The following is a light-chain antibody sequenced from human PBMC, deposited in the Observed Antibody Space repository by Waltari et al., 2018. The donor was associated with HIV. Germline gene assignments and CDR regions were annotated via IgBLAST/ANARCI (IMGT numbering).Light chain of an antibody. CDR3: CSYAGSSTFGVV. CDR1: SSDVGSSNL. Sequence: QSALTQPASVSGSPGQSITISCTGTSSDVGSSNLVSWSQQHPGKAPKLMIYEVSKRPSGVSNRFSGSKSGNTASLTISGLQAEDEADYYCCSYAGSSTFGVVFGGGTKLTVL. J-gene: IGLJ2*01. CDR2: EVS. V-gene: IGLV2-23*02.